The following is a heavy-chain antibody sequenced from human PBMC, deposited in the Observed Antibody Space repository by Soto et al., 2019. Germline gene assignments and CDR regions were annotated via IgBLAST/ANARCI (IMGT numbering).Heavy chain of an antibody. Sequence: QVQLVQSGAEVKKPGSSVKVSCKASGGTFSSYTISWVRQAPGQGLEWMGRIIPILGIANYAQKFQGRVTITADKSTSTAYMELSSLRSEDTAVYYSAIELRAGNGMDVWGQGTTVTVSS. CDR3: AIELRAGNGMDV. D-gene: IGHD1-7*01. V-gene: IGHV1-69*02. CDR1: GGTFSSYT. CDR2: IIPILGIA. J-gene: IGHJ6*02.